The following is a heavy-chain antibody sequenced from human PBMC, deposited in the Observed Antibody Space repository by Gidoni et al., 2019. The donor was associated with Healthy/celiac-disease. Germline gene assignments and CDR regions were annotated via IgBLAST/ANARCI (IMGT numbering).Heavy chain of an antibody. D-gene: IGHD3-3*01. CDR1: GFSLSNARMG. CDR3: ARIGVDYDFWSGYYIEGVDY. V-gene: IGHV2-26*01. CDR2: IFSNDEK. Sequence: QVTLKESGPVRVKPTETLTLTCTVSGFSLSNARMGVSWIRQPPGKALEWLAHIFSNDEKSYSTSLKSRLTISKDTSKSQVVLTMTNMDPVDTATYYCARIGVDYDFWSGYYIEGVDYWGQGTLVTVSS. J-gene: IGHJ4*02.